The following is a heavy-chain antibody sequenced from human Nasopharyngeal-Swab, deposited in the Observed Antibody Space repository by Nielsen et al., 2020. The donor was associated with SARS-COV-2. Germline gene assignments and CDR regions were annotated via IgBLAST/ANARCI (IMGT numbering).Heavy chain of an antibody. J-gene: IGHJ5*02. CDR1: GYSFTSYW. Sequence: GESLKISCKGSGYSFTSYWIGWVRQMPGKGLEWMGIIYPGDSDTRYSPSFQGQVTISADKSISTAYLQWSSLKASDTAMYYCARHDGRLHLRGYSSSFDPWGQGTLVTVSS. CDR2: IYPGDSDT. D-gene: IGHD5-18*01. V-gene: IGHV5-51*01. CDR3: ARHDGRLHLRGYSSSFDP.